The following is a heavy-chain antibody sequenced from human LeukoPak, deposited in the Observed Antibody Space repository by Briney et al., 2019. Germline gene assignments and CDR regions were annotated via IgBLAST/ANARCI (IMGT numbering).Heavy chain of an antibody. CDR3: VRHVTTGFNLFEY. J-gene: IGHJ4*02. CDR2: FYFSGTS. Sequence: PSETLSLTCSVSGASISDYYWSWIRQSPGKGLEWIGYFYFSGTSTFNPSLQSRGTMSVDASKNQFSLKLTSVTAADTAVYYCVRHVTTGFNLFEYWGQGTLVTVSS. D-gene: IGHD5-24*01. V-gene: IGHV4-59*08. CDR1: GASISDYY.